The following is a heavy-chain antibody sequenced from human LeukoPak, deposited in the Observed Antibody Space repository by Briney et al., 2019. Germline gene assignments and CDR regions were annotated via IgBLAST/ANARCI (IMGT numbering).Heavy chain of an antibody. D-gene: IGHD1-26*01. V-gene: IGHV3-7*03. Sequence: PGGSLRLSCAAPGFTFSSYWMSWVRQAPGKGLEWVANIKQDGSEKYYVDSVKGRFTISRDNAKNSLYLQMNSLRAEDTAVYYCARGEPELFDYWGQGTLVTVSS. CDR1: GFTFSSYW. CDR3: ARGEPELFDY. J-gene: IGHJ4*02. CDR2: IKQDGSEK.